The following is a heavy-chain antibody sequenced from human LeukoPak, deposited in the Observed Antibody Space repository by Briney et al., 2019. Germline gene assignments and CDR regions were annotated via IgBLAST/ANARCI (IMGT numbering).Heavy chain of an antibody. CDR3: ARPSSRAAARPTRFAY. J-gene: IGHJ4*02. Sequence: SETLSLTCTVSGGSISSSSYYWSWIRQPPGKGLEWIGEINHSGSTNYNPSLKSRVTISVDTSKNQFSLKLSSVTAADTAVYYCARPSSRAAARPTRFAYWGQGTLVTVSS. CDR1: GGSISSSSYY. CDR2: INHSGST. V-gene: IGHV4-39*07. D-gene: IGHD6-13*01.